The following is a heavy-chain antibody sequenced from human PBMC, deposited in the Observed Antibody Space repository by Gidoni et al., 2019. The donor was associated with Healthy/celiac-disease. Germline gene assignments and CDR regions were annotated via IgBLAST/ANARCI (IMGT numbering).Heavy chain of an antibody. CDR3: ARGGGGYDYVWGSYRDAYSSRKYYFDY. CDR2: INHSGST. D-gene: IGHD3-16*02. CDR1: GGSFSGYY. V-gene: IGHV4-34*01. J-gene: IGHJ4*02. Sequence: QVQLQQWGAGLLKPSETLSLTCAVYGGSFSGYYWSWIRQPPGKGLEWIGEINHSGSTNYNPSLKSRVTISVDTSKNQFSLKLSSVTAADTAVYYCARGGGGYDYVWGSYRDAYSSRKYYFDYWGQGTLVTVSS.